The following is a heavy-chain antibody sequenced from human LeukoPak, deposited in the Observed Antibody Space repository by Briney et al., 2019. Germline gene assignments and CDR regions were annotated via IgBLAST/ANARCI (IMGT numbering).Heavy chain of an antibody. CDR1: GYSISSGYY. D-gene: IGHD3-3*01. CDR2: IYHSGST. Sequence: PSETLSLTCAVSGYSISSGYYWGWIRQPPGKGLEWIGSIYHSGSTYYNPSLKSRVTMSVDTSKNQFSLKLSSVTAADTAVYYCASHPRPDRVDYWGQGTLVTVSS. J-gene: IGHJ4*02. V-gene: IGHV4-38-2*01. CDR3: ASHPRPDRVDY.